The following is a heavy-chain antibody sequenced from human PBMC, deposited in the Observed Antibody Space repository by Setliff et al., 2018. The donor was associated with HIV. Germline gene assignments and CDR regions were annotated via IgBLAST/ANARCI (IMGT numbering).Heavy chain of an antibody. J-gene: IGHJ4*02. CDR3: ATDVLRGPGRVETGLDY. Sequence: ASVKVSCKVSGYTLTELSMHWVRQAPGKGLEWMGRFDPENGETIYAHKFQGRVTMTEDTSTDTAYMDLSSLRSEDTAFYYCATDVLRGPGRVETGLDYWGQGTLVTVSS. D-gene: IGHD2-21*02. CDR1: GYTLTELS. CDR2: FDPENGET. V-gene: IGHV1-24*01.